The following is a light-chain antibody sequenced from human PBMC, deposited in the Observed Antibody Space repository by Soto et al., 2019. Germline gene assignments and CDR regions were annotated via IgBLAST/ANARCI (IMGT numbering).Light chain of an antibody. CDR3: QQYGSSPLT. J-gene: IGKJ4*01. CDR2: TAS. V-gene: IGKV1-39*02. Sequence: IQITQSPSCLSASVVDMVAIPCRASQSIRNFLNWYQYKPGQAPRLLIYTASALQGGVPARFSGSGSGTDFTLTISSLQPEDFAVYYCQQYGSSPLTFGRGTKVDIK. CDR1: QSIRNF.